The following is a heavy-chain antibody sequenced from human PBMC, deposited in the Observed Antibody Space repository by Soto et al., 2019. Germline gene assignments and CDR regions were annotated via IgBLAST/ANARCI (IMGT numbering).Heavy chain of an antibody. CDR3: ARGKLVASTCVGWGGVYDYFGMGA. D-gene: IGHD2-8*02. CDR1: GGTFSSYA. Sequence: SVKVSCKASGGTFSSYAISWVRQAPGQGLEWMGGIIPIFGTANYAQKFQGRVTITADESTSIAYMELSSLRSEDTAVYYCARGKLVASTCVGWGGVYDYFGMGAWGEGX. J-gene: IGHJ6*02. CDR2: IIPIFGTA. V-gene: IGHV1-69*13.